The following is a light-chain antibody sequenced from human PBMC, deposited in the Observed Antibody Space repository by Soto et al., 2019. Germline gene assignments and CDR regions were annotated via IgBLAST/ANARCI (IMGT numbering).Light chain of an antibody. CDR3: CSHAGSYTFV. V-gene: IGLV2-11*01. J-gene: IGLJ1*01. CDR1: SSDVGDNNH. CDR2: DVS. Sequence: QSALTQPRSVSGSPGQSITISCTGTSSDVGDNNHVSWYQHHPGKAPKLLIFDVSKRPSGVPDRFSGSKSGNTASLTISGLQAEDEADYSCCSHAGSYTFVFGTGTSSPS.